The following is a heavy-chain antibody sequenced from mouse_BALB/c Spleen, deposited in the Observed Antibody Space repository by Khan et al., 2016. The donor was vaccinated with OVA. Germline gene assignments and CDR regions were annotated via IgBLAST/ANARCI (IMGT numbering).Heavy chain of an antibody. D-gene: IGHD2-14*01. Sequence: QVQLKESGAELARPGASVKMSCKASGYTFTSYTIHWIKKRPGQGLEWIGYINPSNGYTNYNQKFNDKATLPTAKSSPTAYLQLSSLTSDDSAVYNSVRDGAYHRNDGWFAFWGQGTLVTVSA. CDR2: INPSNGYT. V-gene: IGHV1-4*01. CDR3: VRDGAYHRNDGWFAF. CDR1: GYTFTSYT. J-gene: IGHJ3*01.